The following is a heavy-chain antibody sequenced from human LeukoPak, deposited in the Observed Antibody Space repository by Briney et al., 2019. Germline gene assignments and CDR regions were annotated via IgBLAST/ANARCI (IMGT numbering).Heavy chain of an antibody. CDR2: IYTSGST. V-gene: IGHV4-4*07. Sequence: SETLSLTCTVSGGSISSYYWSWIRQPAGKGLEWIGRIYTSGSTNYNPSLKSRVTMSVDTSKNQFSLKQSSVTAADTAVYYCARDSPVSGVAPVDGAFDIWGQGTMVTVSS. D-gene: IGHD3-3*01. CDR1: GGSISSYY. J-gene: IGHJ3*02. CDR3: ARDSPVSGVAPVDGAFDI.